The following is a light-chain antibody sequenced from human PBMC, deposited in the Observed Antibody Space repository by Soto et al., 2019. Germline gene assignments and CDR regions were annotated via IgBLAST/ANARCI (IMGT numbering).Light chain of an antibody. J-gene: IGLJ1*01. Sequence: QSVLTQPASVSGSPGQSITISCTGTSSDVGGYNYVSWYQQHPGKAPKLMIYVVSNRPSGVSNRFSGSKSGNTASLTISGLQAEDEADYYCSSYTSSSTLCVFGTGTKLTVL. CDR3: SSYTSSSTLCV. CDR2: VVS. CDR1: SSDVGGYNY. V-gene: IGLV2-14*01.